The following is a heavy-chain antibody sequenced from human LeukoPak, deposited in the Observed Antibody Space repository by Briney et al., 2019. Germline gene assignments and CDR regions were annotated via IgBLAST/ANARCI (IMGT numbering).Heavy chain of an antibody. Sequence: GGSLRLACAAYAFTFSSYAMRWVRQAPGKGLEWVSAISDSGGSTYYTDSVKGRFTISRDNSKNTLYLQMNSLGVEDTAVYYCVRDRYDGGDYWGQGTLVTVSS. D-gene: IGHD3-16*02. CDR2: ISDSGGST. J-gene: IGHJ4*02. CDR3: VRDRYDGGDY. CDR1: AFTFSSYA. V-gene: IGHV3-23*01.